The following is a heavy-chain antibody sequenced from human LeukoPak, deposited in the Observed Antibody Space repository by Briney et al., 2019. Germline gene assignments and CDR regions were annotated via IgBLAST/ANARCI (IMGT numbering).Heavy chain of an antibody. D-gene: IGHD6-13*01. Sequence: SETLSLTCTVSGSSISSGGYYWSWIRQHPGKGLEWIGYIYYSGSTYYNPSLKSRVTISVDTSKNQFFLKLSSVTAADTAVYYCARALRSSKKMYYFDYWGQGTLVTVSS. CDR3: ARALRSSKKMYYFDY. CDR2: IYYSGST. CDR1: GSSISSGGYY. V-gene: IGHV4-31*03. J-gene: IGHJ4*02.